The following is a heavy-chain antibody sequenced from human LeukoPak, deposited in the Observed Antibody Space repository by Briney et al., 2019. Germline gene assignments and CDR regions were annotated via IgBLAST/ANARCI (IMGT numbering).Heavy chain of an antibody. CDR2: ISYDGSNK. D-gene: IGHD4-17*01. CDR1: GFTFSSYA. CDR3: ATTTVTTYFDY. V-gene: IGHV3-30-3*01. Sequence: GGSLRLSCAASGFTFSSYAMHWVRQAPGKGLEWVAVISYDGSNKYYADSVKGRFTISRDNSKNTLYLQMNSLRAEDTAVYYCATTTVTTYFDYWGQGTLVTVSS. J-gene: IGHJ4*02.